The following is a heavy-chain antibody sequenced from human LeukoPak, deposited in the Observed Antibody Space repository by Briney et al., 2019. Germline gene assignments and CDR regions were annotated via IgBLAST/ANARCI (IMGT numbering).Heavy chain of an antibody. J-gene: IGHJ4*02. Sequence: ASVKVSCKASGYTFTGYYMHWVRQAPGQGLEWMGRINPNSGGTNYAQKFQGRVTMTRDTSISTAYMELSRLRSDDTAVYYCASSGLRFLKWLLPSGYWGQGTLVTVSS. D-gene: IGHD3-3*01. CDR2: INPNSGGT. CDR1: GYTFTGYY. CDR3: ASSGLRFLKWLLPSGY. V-gene: IGHV1-2*06.